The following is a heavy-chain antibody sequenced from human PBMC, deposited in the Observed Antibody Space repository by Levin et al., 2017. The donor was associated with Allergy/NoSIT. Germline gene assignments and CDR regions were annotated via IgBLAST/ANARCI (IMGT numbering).Heavy chain of an antibody. Sequence: GESLKISCKGSGYSFTSYWIGWVRQMPGKGLEWMGIIYPGDSDTRYSPSFQGQVTISADKSISTAYLQWSSLKASDTAMYYCARRVSDSYTSSWYYFDYWGQGTLVTVSS. CDR2: IYPGDSDT. D-gene: IGHD6-13*01. V-gene: IGHV5-51*01. CDR3: ARRVSDSYTSSWYYFDY. CDR1: GYSFTSYW. J-gene: IGHJ4*02.